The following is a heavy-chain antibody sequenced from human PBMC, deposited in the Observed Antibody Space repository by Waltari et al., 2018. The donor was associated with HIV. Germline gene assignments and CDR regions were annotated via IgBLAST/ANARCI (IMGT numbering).Heavy chain of an antibody. CDR1: GFNFSSHA. V-gene: IGHV3-23*01. CDR3: AKDPMDIVATINYYGMDV. CDR2: ISGSGGST. D-gene: IGHD5-12*01. Sequence: EVQLLESGGGLVQPGGSLRLAWAASGFNFSSHALSWVRQAPGKGLEWVSAISGSGGSTYYADSVKGRFTISRDNSKNTLYLQMNSLRAEDTAVYYCAKDPMDIVATINYYGMDVWGQGTTVTVSS. J-gene: IGHJ6*02.